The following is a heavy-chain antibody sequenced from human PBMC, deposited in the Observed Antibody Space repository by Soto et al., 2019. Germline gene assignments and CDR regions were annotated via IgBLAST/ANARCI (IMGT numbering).Heavy chain of an antibody. D-gene: IGHD3-22*01. CDR2: INPNSGGT. V-gene: IGHV1-2*04. CDR1: GYTFTGYY. Sequence: ASVKVSCKASGYTFTGYYMHWVRQAPGQGLEWMGWINPNSGGTNYAQKFQGWVTMTRDTSISTAYMELSRLRSDDTAVYYCALGGDYYDSSGYYNWFDPWGKGTLVTVSS. CDR3: ALGGDYYDSSGYYNWFDP. J-gene: IGHJ5*02.